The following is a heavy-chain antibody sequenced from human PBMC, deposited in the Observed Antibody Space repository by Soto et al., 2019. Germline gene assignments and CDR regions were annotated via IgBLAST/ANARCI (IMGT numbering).Heavy chain of an antibody. J-gene: IGHJ5*02. CDR1: GFTFNDCA. D-gene: IGHD3-9*01. CDR3: VGDLSPDISTSCSDP. Sequence: GGSLRLSCAASGFTFNDCAMHWVRQTPGKGLEWVSGINWNGDKVSYAGSVRGRLTISRDNAENALYLQMSSLRVEDTALYYCVGDLSPDISTSCSDPWGQGTRVTVSS. V-gene: IGHV3-9*01. CDR2: INWNGDKV.